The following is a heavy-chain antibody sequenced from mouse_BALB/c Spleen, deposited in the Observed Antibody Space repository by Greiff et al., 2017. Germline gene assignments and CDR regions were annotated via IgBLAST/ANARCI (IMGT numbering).Heavy chain of an antibody. Sequence: QVQLKESGPGLVAPSQSLSITCTVSGFSLTSYGVHWVRQPPGKGLEWLGVIWAGGSTNYNSALMSRLSISKDNSKSQVFLKMNSLQTDDTAMYYCARERTGTYYFDYWGQGTTLTVSS. CDR3: ARERTGTYYFDY. D-gene: IGHD4-1*01. V-gene: IGHV2-9*02. J-gene: IGHJ2*01. CDR1: GFSLTSYG. CDR2: IWAGGST.